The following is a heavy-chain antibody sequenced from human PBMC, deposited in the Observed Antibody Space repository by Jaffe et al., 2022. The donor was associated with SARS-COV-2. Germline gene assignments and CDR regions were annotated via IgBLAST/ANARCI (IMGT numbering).Heavy chain of an antibody. D-gene: IGHD2-21*01. V-gene: IGHV3-21*01. J-gene: IGHJ4*02. CDR3: ARSRPYCGGDYCYYDY. CDR1: GFTFSTYS. Sequence: EVQLVESGGGLVKPGGSLRLSCAASGFTFSTYSMNWVRQAPGRGLEWVSAITSSSGYINYADSVKGRFTITRDNAKNSLYLQMNSLRAEDTAIYYCARSRPYCGGDYCYYDYWGQGTLVTVSS. CDR2: ITSSSGYI.